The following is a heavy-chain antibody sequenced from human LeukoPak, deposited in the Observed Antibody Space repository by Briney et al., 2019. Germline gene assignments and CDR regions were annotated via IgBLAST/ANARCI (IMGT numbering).Heavy chain of an antibody. CDR1: GFTFTKYA. V-gene: IGHV3-23*01. Sequence: GGSLRLSCAASGFTFTKYAMSWVRQAAGKGLEWVSAIGGSGTKTFYADSVKGRFTISRDNSKNTLYLQMNSLRAEDTAVYYCARDRYYYDSSGYLSGDYWGQGTLVTVSS. CDR3: ARDRYYYDSSGYLSGDY. CDR2: IGGSGTKT. D-gene: IGHD3-22*01. J-gene: IGHJ4*02.